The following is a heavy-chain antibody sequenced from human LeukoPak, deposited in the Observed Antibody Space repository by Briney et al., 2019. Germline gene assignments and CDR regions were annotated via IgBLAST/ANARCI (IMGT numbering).Heavy chain of an antibody. D-gene: IGHD6-13*01. CDR2: VYYTGST. Sequence: SETLSLTCIVSGGSISNYFWSWIRQPPGKGLEWIGYVYYTGSTNYNPSLKSRATISVDTSKKQFSLKLSSVTATDTAVYYCARPAAGQGGDWYFDLWGRGTLVTVSS. CDR3: ARPAAGQGGDWYFDL. V-gene: IGHV4-59*08. CDR1: GGSISNYF. J-gene: IGHJ2*01.